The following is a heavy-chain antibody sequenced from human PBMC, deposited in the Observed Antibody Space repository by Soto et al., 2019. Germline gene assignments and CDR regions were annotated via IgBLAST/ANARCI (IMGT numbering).Heavy chain of an antibody. CDR1: GVTFSSYW. CDR2: INSDGSST. V-gene: IGHV3-74*01. Sequence: GGSQRLSCAASGVTFSSYWMHWVRQAPGKGLVWVSRINSDGSSTSYADSVKGRFTISRDNAKNTLYLQMNSLRAEDTAVYYCARAKEYSSSLGAFDIWGQGTMVTVSS. D-gene: IGHD6-6*01. J-gene: IGHJ3*02. CDR3: ARAKEYSSSLGAFDI.